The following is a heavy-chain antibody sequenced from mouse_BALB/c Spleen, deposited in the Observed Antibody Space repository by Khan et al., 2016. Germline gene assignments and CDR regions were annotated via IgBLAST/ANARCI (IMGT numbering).Heavy chain of an antibody. V-gene: IGHV9-3-1*01. CDR3: ARGKVRRGYFDV. CDR2: INTYTGEP. Sequence: QSQLVQSGPELKKPGETVKISCKASGYTFTNYGMNWVKQAPGKGLKWMGWINTYTGEPTYADDFKGRFAFSLETSASTAYLQINNLKNEDTATXFCARGKVRRGYFDVWGAGTTVTVSS. D-gene: IGHD2-14*01. CDR1: GYTFTNYG. J-gene: IGHJ1*01.